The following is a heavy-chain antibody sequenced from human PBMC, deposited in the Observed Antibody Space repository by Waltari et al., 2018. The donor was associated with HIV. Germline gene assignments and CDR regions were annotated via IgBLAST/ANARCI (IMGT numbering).Heavy chain of an antibody. CDR3: ARQGNTGTYFGGHR. Sequence: QVHLVASGGTVVQPGKSLRLSCVTAGFTLTDYAMSWFRQTPGAGLQWVAILWPDGNTRFYAPFVRGRFSISRDNTKKTVFLQMRALRADDTGVYFCARQGNTGTYFGGHRWGRGT. J-gene: IGHJ4*02. CDR1: GFTLTDYA. D-gene: IGHD3-10*01. CDR2: LWPDGNTR. V-gene: IGHV3-33*01.